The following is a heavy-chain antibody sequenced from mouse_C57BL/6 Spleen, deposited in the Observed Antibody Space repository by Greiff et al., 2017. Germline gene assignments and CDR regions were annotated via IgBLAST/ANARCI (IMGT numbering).Heavy chain of an antibody. CDR2: MNPNYGTT. CDR1: GYSFTDYN. V-gene: IGHV1-39*01. D-gene: IGHD2-4*01. J-gene: IGHJ1*03. Sequence: VQLQQSGPELVKPGASVTISCKASGYSFTDYNMNWVKQSNGKSLEWIGVMNPNYGTTSYNQKFKGQATLTVDQSSSTAYMQLNSLTSEDAAVYYCASRYDYAGWYFDVWGTGTTVTVSS. CDR3: ASRYDYAGWYFDV.